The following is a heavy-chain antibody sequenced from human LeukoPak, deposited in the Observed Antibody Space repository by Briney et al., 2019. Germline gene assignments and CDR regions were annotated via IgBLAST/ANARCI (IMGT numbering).Heavy chain of an antibody. J-gene: IGHJ6*03. V-gene: IGHV3-23*01. CDR1: GFTFSSYA. CDR3: AKGGESYYNYYYMDV. CDR2: ISESGGST. Sequence: GGSLRLSCAASGFTFSSYAMSWVRQAPGKGPEWISAISESGGSTYYADPVKGRFTISRDNSKNTLYLEMNSLRAEDTAIYYCAKGGESYYNYYYMDVWGKGTTVSVSS. D-gene: IGHD3-16*01.